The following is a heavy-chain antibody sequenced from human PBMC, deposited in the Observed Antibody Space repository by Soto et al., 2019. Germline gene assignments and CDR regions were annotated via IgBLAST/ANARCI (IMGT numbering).Heavy chain of an antibody. CDR1: GYTFISYG. D-gene: IGHD3-3*01. Sequence: ASVKVSCKASGYTFISYGISWVRQAPGQGLEWMGWISAYNGNTNYAQKLQGRVTMTTDTSTSTAYMERRSLRSDDTAVYYCARVDFWTGYYMENWFHPWGQGPLVTVSS. CDR2: ISAYNGNT. CDR3: ARVDFWTGYYMENWFHP. J-gene: IGHJ5*02. V-gene: IGHV1-18*01.